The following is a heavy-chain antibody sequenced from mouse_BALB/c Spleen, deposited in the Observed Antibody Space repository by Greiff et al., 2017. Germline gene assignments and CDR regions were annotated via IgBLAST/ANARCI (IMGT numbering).Heavy chain of an antibody. CDR2: ISDGGSYT. CDR1: GFTFSDYY. CDR3: ARESTLYAMDY. Sequence: EVQVVESGGGLVKPGGSLKLSCAASGFTFSDYYMYWVRQTPEKRLEWVATISDGGSYTYYPDSVKGRFTISRDNAKNNLYLQMSSLKSEDTAMYYCARESTLYAMDYWGQGTSVTVSS. V-gene: IGHV5-4*02. J-gene: IGHJ4*01.